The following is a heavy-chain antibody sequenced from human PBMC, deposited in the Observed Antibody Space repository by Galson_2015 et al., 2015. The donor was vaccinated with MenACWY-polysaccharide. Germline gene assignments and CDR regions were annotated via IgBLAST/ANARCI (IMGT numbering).Heavy chain of an antibody. D-gene: IGHD3-10*01. V-gene: IGHV1-69*13. CDR3: ARERGGDYYGSGSYIPRSRGGMDV. CDR2: IIPIFGTA. Sequence: SVKVSCKASGGTFSSCAISWVRQAPGQGLEWMGGIIPIFGTANYAQKFQGRVTITADESTSTAYMELSSLRSEDTAVYYCARERGGDYYGSGSYIPRSRGGMDVWGQGTTVTVSS. J-gene: IGHJ6*02. CDR1: GGTFSSCA.